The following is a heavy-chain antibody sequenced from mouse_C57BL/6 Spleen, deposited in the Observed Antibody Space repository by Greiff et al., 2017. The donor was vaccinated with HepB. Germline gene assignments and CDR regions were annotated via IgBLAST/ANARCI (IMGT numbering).Heavy chain of an antibody. V-gene: IGHV5-17*01. CDR1: GFTFSDYG. D-gene: IGHD1-1*01. Sequence: ELQGVESGGGLVKPGGSLKLSCAASGFTFSDYGMHWVRQAPEKGLEWVAYISSGSSTIYYADTVKGRFTISRDNAKNTLFLQMTSLRSEDTAMYYCARPNYGSSYDYAMDYWGQGTSVTVSS. CDR3: ARPNYGSSYDYAMDY. J-gene: IGHJ4*01. CDR2: ISSGSSTI.